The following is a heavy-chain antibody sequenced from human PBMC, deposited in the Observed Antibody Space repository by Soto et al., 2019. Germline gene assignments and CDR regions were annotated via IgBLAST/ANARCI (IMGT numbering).Heavy chain of an antibody. V-gene: IGHV3-23*01. Sequence: EVQLLESGGGLVQPGGSLRLSCAASGFTFSSYAMSWVRQAPGKGLEWVSAISGSGGSTYYADSVKGRFTISRDNSKNTLYLQMNSLRAEDTAVYYCAKVCGRPIAARPRPYYYYGMDVWGQGTTVTVSS. J-gene: IGHJ6*02. CDR2: ISGSGGST. CDR3: AKVCGRPIAARPRPYYYYGMDV. CDR1: GFTFSSYA. D-gene: IGHD6-6*01.